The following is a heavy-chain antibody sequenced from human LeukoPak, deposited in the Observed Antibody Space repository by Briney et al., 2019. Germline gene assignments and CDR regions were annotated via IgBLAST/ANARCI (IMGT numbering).Heavy chain of an antibody. CDR2: IYHSGST. Sequence: SETLSLTCAVSGGSISSSNWWSWVRQPPGKGLEWIGEIYHSGSTNYNPSLKSRVTMSVDKSKNQFSLKLSSVTAADTAVYYCARGHGGNYGDFDYWGQGTLVTVSS. D-gene: IGHD4-23*01. V-gene: IGHV4-4*02. J-gene: IGHJ4*02. CDR1: GGSISSSNW. CDR3: ARGHGGNYGDFDY.